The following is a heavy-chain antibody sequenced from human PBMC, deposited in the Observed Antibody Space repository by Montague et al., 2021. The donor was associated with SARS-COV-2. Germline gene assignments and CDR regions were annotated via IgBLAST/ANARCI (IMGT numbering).Heavy chain of an antibody. D-gene: IGHD3-9*01. CDR1: GWSFSGYY. Sequence: SETLSLTCAVYGWSFSGYYWSWIRQPPGKGLEWIGEINHSGSTNYNPSLKSRVTISVDTSKSQFSLKVSSVTAADTAVYFCARAPDYDILTGDLTEGFDIWGQGTMVTVSS. V-gene: IGHV4-34*01. CDR3: ARAPDYDILTGDLTEGFDI. J-gene: IGHJ3*02. CDR2: INHSGST.